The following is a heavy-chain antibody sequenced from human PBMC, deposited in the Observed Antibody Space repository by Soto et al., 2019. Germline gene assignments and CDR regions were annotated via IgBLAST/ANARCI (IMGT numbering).Heavy chain of an antibody. CDR2: IIPILGIA. CDR3: AGTLYYYDSSGYYYGYFDY. Sequence: SVKVSCKASGGTFSSYTISWVRQAPGQGLEWMGRIIPILGIANYAQKFQGRVTITADKSTSTAYMELSSLRSEDTAVYYCAGTLYYYDSSGYYYGYFDYWGQGTLVTVSS. CDR1: GGTFSSYT. J-gene: IGHJ4*02. D-gene: IGHD3-22*01. V-gene: IGHV1-69*02.